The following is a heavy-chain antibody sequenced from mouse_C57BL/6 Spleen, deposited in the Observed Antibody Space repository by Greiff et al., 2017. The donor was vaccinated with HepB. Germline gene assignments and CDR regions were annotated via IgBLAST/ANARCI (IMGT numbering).Heavy chain of an antibody. J-gene: IGHJ3*01. V-gene: IGHV3-6*01. Sequence: EVKLQESGPGLVKPSQSLSLTCSVTGYSITSGYYWNWIRQFPGNKLEWMGYISYDGSNNYNPSLKNRISITRDTSKNQFFLKLNSVTTEDTATYYCARDLTGTRFAYWGQGTLVTVSA. CDR3: ARDLTGTRFAY. CDR1: GYSITSGYY. D-gene: IGHD4-1*01. CDR2: ISYDGSN.